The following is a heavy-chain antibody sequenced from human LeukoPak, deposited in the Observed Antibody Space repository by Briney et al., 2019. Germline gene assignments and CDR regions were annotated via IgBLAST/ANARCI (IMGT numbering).Heavy chain of an antibody. V-gene: IGHV1-18*01. J-gene: IGHJ4*02. Sequence: ASVKVSCKASGYTFTSYGISWVRQAPGQGLEWMGWISAYNGNTNYAQKLQGRVTMTTDTSTSTAYMELRSLRSDDTAVYYCARDHGIRTRTVFGYWGQGTLVTVSS. D-gene: IGHD4-11*01. CDR1: GYTFTSYG. CDR3: ARDHGIRTRTVFGY. CDR2: ISAYNGNT.